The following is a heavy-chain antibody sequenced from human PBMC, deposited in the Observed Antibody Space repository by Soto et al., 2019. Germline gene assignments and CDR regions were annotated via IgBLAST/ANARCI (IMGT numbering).Heavy chain of an antibody. V-gene: IGHV1-58*01. J-gene: IGHJ6*02. Sequence: ASVKVSCKASGFTCTSSAVQWVRQARGQRLEWIGWIVVGSGNTNYAQKFQERVTITRDMSTSTAYMELSSLRSEDTAVYYCAAGQGVGATPSYYYYGMDVWGQGTTVTVSS. CDR3: AAGQGVGATPSYYYYGMDV. D-gene: IGHD1-26*01. CDR1: GFTCTSSA. CDR2: IVVGSGNT.